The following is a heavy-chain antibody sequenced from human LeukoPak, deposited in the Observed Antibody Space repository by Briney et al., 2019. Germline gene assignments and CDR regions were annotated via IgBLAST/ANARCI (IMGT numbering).Heavy chain of an antibody. CDR1: GFTFSSYA. CDR2: ISGSGGST. J-gene: IGHJ4*02. V-gene: IGHV3-23*01. CDR3: ARLSSPYYYDSSGYSQFDY. Sequence: GGSLRLSCAASGFTFSSYAMSWVRRAPGKGLEWVSAISGSGGSTYYADSVKGRFTISRDNSKNTLYLQMNSLRAEDTAVYYCARLSSPYYYDSSGYSQFDYWGQGTLVTVSS. D-gene: IGHD3-22*01.